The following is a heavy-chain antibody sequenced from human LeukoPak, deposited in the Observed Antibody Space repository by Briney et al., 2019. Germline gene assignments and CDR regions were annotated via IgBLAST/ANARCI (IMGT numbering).Heavy chain of an antibody. CDR2: ISYDGHNQ. V-gene: IGHV3-30*04. J-gene: IGHJ4*02. D-gene: IGHD6-13*01. CDR1: GFTFSSYA. Sequence: PGGSLRLSCAPSGFTFSSYAMNWVRQAPGKGLEWVAVISYDGHNQYYADSVKGRFTISRDNSKNTVYLQMNSLRAEDTAVYYCAKLHSSSWYNPTDYWGQGTLVTVSS. CDR3: AKLHSSSWYNPTDY.